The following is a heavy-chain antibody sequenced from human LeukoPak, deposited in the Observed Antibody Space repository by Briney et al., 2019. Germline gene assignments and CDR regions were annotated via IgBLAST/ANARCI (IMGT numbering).Heavy chain of an antibody. Sequence: GGSLRLSCAASGFTFSSYAMSWVRQAPEKGLEWVSAISGSGGSTYYADSVKGRFTISRDNSKNTLYLQMNSLRAEDTAVYYCAKVRQEIVVVPAVYFDYWGQGTLVTVSS. D-gene: IGHD2-2*01. CDR1: GFTFSSYA. CDR2: ISGSGGST. CDR3: AKVRQEIVVVPAVYFDY. V-gene: IGHV3-23*01. J-gene: IGHJ4*02.